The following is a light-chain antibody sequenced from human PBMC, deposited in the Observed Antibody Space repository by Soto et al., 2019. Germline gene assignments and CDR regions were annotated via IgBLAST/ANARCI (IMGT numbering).Light chain of an antibody. CDR2: GAS. Sequence: DIQMTQSPSSLSASVGDRVTITCRASQSISFYLDWYQQKPGKAPKLLIYGASSLQSGVPSRFSGSGAGTDFTLTIISLQPEDFATYYCQQSYSTPYTFGQGTKLEIK. CDR1: QSISFY. J-gene: IGKJ2*01. V-gene: IGKV1-39*01. CDR3: QQSYSTPYT.